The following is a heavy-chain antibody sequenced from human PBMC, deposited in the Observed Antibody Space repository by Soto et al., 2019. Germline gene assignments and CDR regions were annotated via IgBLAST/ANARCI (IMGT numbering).Heavy chain of an antibody. CDR2: ISGSGGST. Sequence: EVQLLESGGGLVQPGGSLRLSCAASGFTFSSYAMSWVRQAPGKGLEWVSAISGSGGSTYYADSVKGRFTISRDNSKNPLYLQMNSLRAEDTAVYYCAKDRDSGSYYADPACFDYWGQGTLVTVSS. V-gene: IGHV3-23*01. CDR3: AKDRDSGSYYADPACFDY. D-gene: IGHD1-26*01. J-gene: IGHJ4*02. CDR1: GFTFSSYA.